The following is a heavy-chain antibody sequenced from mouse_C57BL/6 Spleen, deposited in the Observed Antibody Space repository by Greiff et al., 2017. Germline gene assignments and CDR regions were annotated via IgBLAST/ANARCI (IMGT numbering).Heavy chain of an antibody. V-gene: IGHV1-59*01. Sequence: QVQLKQPGAELVRPGTSVKLSCKASGYTFTSYWMHWVKQRPGQGLEWIGVIDPSDSYTNYNQKFKGKATLTVDTSSSTAYMQLSSLTSEDSAVYYCASSTMVTTTPFAYWGQGTLVTVSA. CDR1: GYTFTSYW. CDR3: ASSTMVTTTPFAY. D-gene: IGHD2-2*01. CDR2: IDPSDSYT. J-gene: IGHJ3*01.